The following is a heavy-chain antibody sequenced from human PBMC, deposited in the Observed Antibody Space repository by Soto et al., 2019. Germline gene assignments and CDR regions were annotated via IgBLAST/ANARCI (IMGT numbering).Heavy chain of an antibody. CDR3: ATAYSMVRGARYYY. D-gene: IGHD3-10*01. CDR1: GYTFTSCG. CDR2: FDPEDGET. J-gene: IGHJ4*02. Sequence: ASVRVSCKASGYTFTSCGISWVRQAPGKGLEWMGGFDPEDGETIYAQKFQGRVTMTEDTSTDTAYMELSSLRSEDTAVYYCATAYSMVRGARYYYWGQGTLVTVSS. V-gene: IGHV1-24*01.